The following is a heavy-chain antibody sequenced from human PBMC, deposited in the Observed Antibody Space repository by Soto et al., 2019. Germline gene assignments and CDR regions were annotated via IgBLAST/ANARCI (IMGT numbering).Heavy chain of an antibody. CDR1: GYTFTSYY. J-gene: IGHJ5*02. Sequence: SVNVSCKSSGYTFTSYYMHWVRQTPGQGLEWMGGIIPIFGTANYAQKFQGRVTITADESTSTAYMELSSLRSEDTAVYYCARGAAAGTGVYWFDPWGQGTLVTVSS. CDR2: IIPIFGTA. V-gene: IGHV1-69*13. D-gene: IGHD6-13*01. CDR3: ARGAAAGTGVYWFDP.